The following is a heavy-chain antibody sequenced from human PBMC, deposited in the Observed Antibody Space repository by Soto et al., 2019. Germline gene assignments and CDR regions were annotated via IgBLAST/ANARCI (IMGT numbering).Heavy chain of an antibody. CDR2: IYYSGST. CDR3: ARASNYYYDSSGYYPPHFDY. Sequence: SETLSLTCTVSGGSVSSGSYYWSWIRQPPGKGLEWIGYIYYSGSTNYNPSLKSRVTISVDTSKNQFSLKLSSVTAADTAVYYCARASNYYYDSSGYYPPHFDYWGQGTLVTVSS. V-gene: IGHV4-61*01. CDR1: GGSVSSGSYY. D-gene: IGHD3-22*01. J-gene: IGHJ4*02.